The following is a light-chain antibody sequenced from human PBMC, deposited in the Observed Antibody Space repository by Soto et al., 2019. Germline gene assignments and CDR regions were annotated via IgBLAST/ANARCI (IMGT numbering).Light chain of an antibody. V-gene: IGLV2-8*01. CDR1: SSDVGGYNY. J-gene: IGLJ2*01. CDR3: SSYADSNIVV. Sequence: QSVLTQPPSASGSPGHSVTISCTGTSSDVGGYNYVSWYQQHPGKAPKLMIYEVNKRPSGVPDRFSGSKSGNTASLTVSGLPAEDEADYYCSSYADSNIVVFGGGTKLTVL. CDR2: EVN.